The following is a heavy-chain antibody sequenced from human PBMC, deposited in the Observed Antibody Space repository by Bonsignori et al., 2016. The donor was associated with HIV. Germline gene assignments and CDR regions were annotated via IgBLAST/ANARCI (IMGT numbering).Heavy chain of an antibody. CDR1: GFNFRSYV. Sequence: QVHLVESGGGVVRPGRSLRLSCAASGFNFRSYVVHWVRQAPGKGLEWVAVISFDGSNEFYADSARGRFTISRDNSKNTLYLQMNSLRVEDTAVYFCAIQGGGWYFDSWGQGALVTV. CDR2: ISFDGSNE. D-gene: IGHD6-19*01. J-gene: IGHJ4*02. V-gene: IGHV3-30-3*01. CDR3: AIQGGGWYFDS.